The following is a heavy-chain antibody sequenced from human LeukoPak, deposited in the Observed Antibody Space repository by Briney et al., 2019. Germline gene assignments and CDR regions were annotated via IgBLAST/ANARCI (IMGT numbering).Heavy chain of an antibody. J-gene: IGHJ4*02. Sequence: GRSLRLSCAASGFTFSSHALHWVRQAPGKGLEWVAVISSDGSYKYYADSVKGRFTISRDNAKNALYLQMNSLRAEDTAVYYCAKDLHYGSADYWGQGTLVTVSS. CDR2: ISSDGSYK. V-gene: IGHV3-30*04. CDR1: GFTFSSHA. D-gene: IGHD3-10*01. CDR3: AKDLHYGSADY.